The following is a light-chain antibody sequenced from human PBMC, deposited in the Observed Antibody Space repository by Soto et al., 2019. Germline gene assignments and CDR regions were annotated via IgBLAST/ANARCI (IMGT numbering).Light chain of an antibody. CDR1: SSDVGGYNY. CDR2: EVS. J-gene: IGLJ2*01. CDR3: SSYAGSNVV. Sequence: QSALTQPPSAFGSPGQSVTISCTGTSSDVGGYNYVSWYQQHPGKAPKLMIYEVSKRPSGVPDRFSGSKSGNTASLTVSGLQAEDEADYYCSSYAGSNVVFGGGTKLTVL. V-gene: IGLV2-8*01.